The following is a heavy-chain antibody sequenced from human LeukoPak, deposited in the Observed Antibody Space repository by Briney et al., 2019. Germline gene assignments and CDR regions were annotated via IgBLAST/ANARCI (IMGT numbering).Heavy chain of an antibody. CDR1: GYTFTGYY. CDR2: INPNSGGT. J-gene: IGHJ3*02. V-gene: IGHV1-2*06. D-gene: IGHD5-18*01. CDR3: ARDRKIQLWSGSDAFDI. Sequence: ASVKVSCKASGYTFTGYYMHWVRQAPGQGLEWMGRINPNSGGTNYAQKFQGRVTMTRDTSISTAYMELSRLRSDDTAVYHCARDRKIQLWSGSDAFDIWGQGTMVTVSS.